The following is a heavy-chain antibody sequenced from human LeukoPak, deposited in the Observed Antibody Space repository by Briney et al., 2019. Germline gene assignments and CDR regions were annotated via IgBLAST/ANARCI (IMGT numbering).Heavy chain of an antibody. CDR1: GFTFSSYA. D-gene: IGHD6-19*01. CDR2: ISSNGGST. CDR3: VKSIAVAGTVFDY. Sequence: GGSLRPSCSASGFTFSSYAMHWVRQAPGKGLEYVSAISSNGGSTYYADSVKGRFTISRDNSKNTLYLQMSSLRAEDTAVYYCVKSIAVAGTVFDYWGQGTLVTVSS. V-gene: IGHV3-64D*06. J-gene: IGHJ4*02.